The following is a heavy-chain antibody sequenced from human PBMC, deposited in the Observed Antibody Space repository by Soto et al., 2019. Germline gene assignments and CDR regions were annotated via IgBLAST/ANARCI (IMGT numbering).Heavy chain of an antibody. CDR1: GGSISSYY. J-gene: IGHJ5*02. V-gene: IGHV4-59*01. CDR2: IYYSGST. CDR3: AREQWLAVGWFDP. D-gene: IGHD6-19*01. Sequence: QVQLQESGPGLVKPSETLSLTCTVSGGSISSYYWSWIRQPPGKGLEWIGYIYYSGSTNYNPSLKSRVTISVDTSKNQFSLKLSSVTAADTAVYYCAREQWLAVGWFDPWGQGTLVTVSS.